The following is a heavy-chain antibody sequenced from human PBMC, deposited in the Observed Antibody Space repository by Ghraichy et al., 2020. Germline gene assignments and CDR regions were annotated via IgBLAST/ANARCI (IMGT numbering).Heavy chain of an antibody. CDR2: ISSSSSYI. Sequence: GGSLRLSCAASGFTFSSYSMNWVRQAPGKGLEWVSSISSSSSYIYYADSVKGRFTISRDNAKNSLYLQMNSLRAEDTAVYYCTRDRVSSGYTNWFDPWGQGTLVTVSS. D-gene: IGHD3-22*01. J-gene: IGHJ5*02. CDR3: TRDRVSSGYTNWFDP. CDR1: GFTFSSYS. V-gene: IGHV3-21*01.